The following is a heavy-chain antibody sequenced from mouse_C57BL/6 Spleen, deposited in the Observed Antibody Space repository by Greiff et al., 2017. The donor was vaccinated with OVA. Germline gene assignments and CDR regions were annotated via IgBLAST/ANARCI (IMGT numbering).Heavy chain of an antibody. V-gene: IGHV1-62-2*01. Sequence: VQLQESGAELVKPGASVKLSCKASGYTFTEYTIHWVKQRSGQGLEWIGWFYPGSGSIKYNEKFKDKATLTADKSSSTVYMELSRLTSEASAVYFGARHEEDSSGSYYFDYWGQGTTLTVSS. J-gene: IGHJ2*01. CDR3: ARHEEDSSGSYYFDY. CDR1: GYTFTEYT. D-gene: IGHD3-2*02. CDR2: FYPGSGSI.